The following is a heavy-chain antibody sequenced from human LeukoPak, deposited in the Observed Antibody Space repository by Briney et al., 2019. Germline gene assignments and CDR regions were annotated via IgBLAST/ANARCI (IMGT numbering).Heavy chain of an antibody. Sequence: GASVTVSCKASGYTFTGHYMHWVRQAPGQGLEWMGWINPNSGGTNYAQKFQGRVTMTRDTSISTAYMELSRLRSDDTAVYYCARDRYNWNDLDAFDIWGQGTMVTVSS. D-gene: IGHD1-1*01. V-gene: IGHV1-2*02. J-gene: IGHJ3*02. CDR1: GYTFTGHY. CDR3: ARDRYNWNDLDAFDI. CDR2: INPNSGGT.